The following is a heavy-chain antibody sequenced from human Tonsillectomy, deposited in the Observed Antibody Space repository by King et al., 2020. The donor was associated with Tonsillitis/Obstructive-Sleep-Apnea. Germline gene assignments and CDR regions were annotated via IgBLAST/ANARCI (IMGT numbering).Heavy chain of an antibody. CDR2: IYHSGST. CDR1: GGSISSGVYY. D-gene: IGHD1-26*01. V-gene: IGHV4-31*03. CDR3: ARDSLVGATRGFDI. Sequence: VQLQESGPGLVKPSQTLSLTCTVSGGSISSGVYYWSWIRQHPGKGLEWIGNIYHSGSTNYNPSLKSRLTILVDTSKNQFSLKLTSVTAADTAEYYCARDSLVGATRGFDIWGQGTMVTVSS. J-gene: IGHJ3*02.